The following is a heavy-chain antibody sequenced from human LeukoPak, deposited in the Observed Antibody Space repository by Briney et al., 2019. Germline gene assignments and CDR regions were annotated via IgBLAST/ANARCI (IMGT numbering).Heavy chain of an antibody. CDR3: ARLVDYFGSGAYADY. CDR2: IYYSGST. CDR1: GGSISSYY. V-gene: IGHV4-59*12. Sequence: SETLSLTCTVPGGSISSYYWSWIRQPPGKGLEWIGHIYYSGSTNYSPSLKSRVTISVDTSKNQFSLKLSSVTAADTAVYYCARLVDYFGSGAYADYWGQGTLVTVSS. J-gene: IGHJ4*02. D-gene: IGHD3-10*01.